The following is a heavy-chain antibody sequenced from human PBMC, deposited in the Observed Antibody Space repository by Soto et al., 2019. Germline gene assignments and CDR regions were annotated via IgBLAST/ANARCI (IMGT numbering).Heavy chain of an antibody. Sequence: ESLKISCKGSGYSFTSYWISWVRQMPGKGLEWMGRIDPSDSYTNYSPSFQGHVTISADKSISTAYLQWSSLKASDTAMYYCARHASAGYSSSSGRGYYYGMDVWGQGTTVTVSS. CDR2: IDPSDSYT. CDR1: GYSFTSYW. CDR3: ARHASAGYSSSSGRGYYYGMDV. V-gene: IGHV5-10-1*01. J-gene: IGHJ6*02. D-gene: IGHD6-6*01.